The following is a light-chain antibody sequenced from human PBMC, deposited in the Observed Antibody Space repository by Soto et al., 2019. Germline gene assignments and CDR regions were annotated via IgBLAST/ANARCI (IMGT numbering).Light chain of an antibody. CDR1: QSISSY. J-gene: IGKJ2*01. V-gene: IGKV3-11*01. Sequence: EVVLTQSPATLSLSRGERATLSCRSSQSISSYLAWYQQKPGQAPRLLIYDASNRATDIPARFSGSGSGTDFTLTISSLEPEDFAVSYCQQRGAFGQGTKVEIK. CDR3: QQRGA. CDR2: DAS.